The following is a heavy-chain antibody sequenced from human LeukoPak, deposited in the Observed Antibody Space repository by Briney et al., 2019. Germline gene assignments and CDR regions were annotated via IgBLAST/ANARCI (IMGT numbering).Heavy chain of an antibody. CDR2: INHSGST. J-gene: IGHJ5*02. D-gene: IGHD2-2*01. V-gene: IGHV4-34*01. CDR1: SGSFTGYF. Sequence: SETLSLTCAVYSGSFTGYFWSWIRQPPGKGLEWIGEINHSGSTNYNPSLKSRVTISVDTSKNQFSLKLTSVTAADTAVYYCARYRSYCTSTTYYMDWFDPWGQGTLVTVSS. CDR3: ARYRSYCTSTTYYMDWFDP.